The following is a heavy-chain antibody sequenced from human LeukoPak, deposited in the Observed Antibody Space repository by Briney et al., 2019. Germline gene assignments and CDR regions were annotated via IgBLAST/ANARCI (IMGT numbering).Heavy chain of an antibody. J-gene: IGHJ6*02. CDR3: ARGVVPAGYYYGMDV. Sequence: PGGSLRLSCAASGFTFSSYWMSWVRQAPGKGLEWVANIKQDGSEKYYVDSVKGRFTISRDNAKNSLYLQMNSLRAEDTAVYYCARGVVPAGYYYGMDVWGQGTTVTVSS. V-gene: IGHV3-7*01. D-gene: IGHD2-2*01. CDR1: GFTFSSYW. CDR2: IKQDGSEK.